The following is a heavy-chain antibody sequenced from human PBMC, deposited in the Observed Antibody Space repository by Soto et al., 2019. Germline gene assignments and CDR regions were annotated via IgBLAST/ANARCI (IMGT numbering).Heavy chain of an antibody. CDR2: IYWDDDK. CDR3: AHRIAAAGNEQYDDFDI. V-gene: IGHV2-5*02. D-gene: IGHD6-13*01. J-gene: IGHJ3*02. CDR1: GFSLSTSVVG. Sequence: QITLKESGPTLVKPTQTLTLTCTFSGFSLSTSVVGVGWIRQPPGKALEWLALIYWDDDKRYSPSLKSRLTINKDTSKNQMVLTMTNMDPVDTATYYCAHRIAAAGNEQYDDFDIWGQGTMVTVSS.